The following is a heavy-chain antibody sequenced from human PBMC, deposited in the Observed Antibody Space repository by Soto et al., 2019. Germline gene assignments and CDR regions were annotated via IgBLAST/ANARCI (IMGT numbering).Heavy chain of an antibody. V-gene: IGHV1-18*01. CDR3: ARDTAAAGIFDY. D-gene: IGHD6-13*01. CDR1: GYTFTSYG. Sequence: QVQLVQSGAEVKKPGASVKVSCKASGYTFTSYGISWVRQAPGQGLERMGWISAYNGNTNYARKLQGRVTMTTDTSTCTAYMVLRSLRSDDTAVYYCARDTAAAGIFDYWGQGTLVTVSS. J-gene: IGHJ4*02. CDR2: ISAYNGNT.